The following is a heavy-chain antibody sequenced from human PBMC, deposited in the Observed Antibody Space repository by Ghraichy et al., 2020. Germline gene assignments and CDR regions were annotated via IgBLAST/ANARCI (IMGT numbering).Heavy chain of an antibody. CDR2: IGWNSGNI. V-gene: IGHV3-9*01. CDR1: GFTFDDYA. J-gene: IGHJ6*02. CDR3: AKEYSSSWSNYYYFAMDV. Sequence: GGSLRLSCAASGFTFDDYAMHWVRQAPGKGLEWVSGIGWNSGNIDYADSVKGRFTISRDNAKNSLYLQMNSLRAEDTALYYCAKEYSSSWSNYYYFAMDVWGQGTTVTVSS. D-gene: IGHD6-13*01.